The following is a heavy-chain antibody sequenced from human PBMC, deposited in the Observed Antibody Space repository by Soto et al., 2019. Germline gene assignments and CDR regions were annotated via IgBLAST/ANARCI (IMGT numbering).Heavy chain of an antibody. J-gene: IGHJ4*02. Sequence: GGSLRLSCAASGFSFSSYAMSWVRQAPSQGLEWVSSITTRGGRTYYADSVRGRFTISRDNFANALYLEMNSLRAEDTAIYYCAKEYYYDPSGPYSDLYFDSWGQGTLVTVSS. D-gene: IGHD3-22*01. CDR3: AKEYYYDPSGPYSDLYFDS. CDR2: ITTRGGRT. V-gene: IGHV3-23*01. CDR1: GFSFSSYA.